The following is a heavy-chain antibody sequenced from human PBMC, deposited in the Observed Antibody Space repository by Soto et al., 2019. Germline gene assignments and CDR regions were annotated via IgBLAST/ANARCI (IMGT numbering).Heavy chain of an antibody. D-gene: IGHD5-12*01. CDR1: GYSFTSYW. CDR3: ARQDSGYDYRLALDY. V-gene: IGHV5-10-1*03. J-gene: IGHJ4*02. Sequence: EVQLVQSGAEVKKPGESLRISCKGSGYSFTSYWISWVRQMPGKGLEWMGRIDPSDSYTNYSPSFQGHVTISADKSISTAYLQWSSLKASDTAMYYCARQDSGYDYRLALDYWGQGTLVTVSS. CDR2: IDPSDSYT.